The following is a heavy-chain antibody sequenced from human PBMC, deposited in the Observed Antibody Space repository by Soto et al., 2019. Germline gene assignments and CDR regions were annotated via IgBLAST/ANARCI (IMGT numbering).Heavy chain of an antibody. Sequence: QVQLQESGPGVVKPSGTLSLTCTVSGGSITTSHWWTWVRQPPGKELEWIAEINHTGGTNYKPSLRSRVTSSLDKSKSQFSLNLSSVTAADAAVYYCARALAWRDGMEVWGHGTTVTVSS. CDR2: INHTGGT. V-gene: IGHV4-4*02. D-gene: IGHD3-3*01. J-gene: IGHJ6*02. CDR1: GGSITTSHW. CDR3: ARALAWRDGMEV.